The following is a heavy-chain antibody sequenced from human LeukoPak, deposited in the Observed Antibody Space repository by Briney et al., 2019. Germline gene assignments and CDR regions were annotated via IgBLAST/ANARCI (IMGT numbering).Heavy chain of an antibody. CDR3: ARAGYYYDSSGYYYVY. Sequence: GGSLRLSCAASGFTFSSYSMNWVRQAPGKGLEWVSSISSSSSYIYYADSVKGRFTISRDNAKNSLYLQMNSLRAEDTAAYYCARAGYYYDSSGYYYVYWGQGTLVTVSS. D-gene: IGHD3-22*01. CDR2: ISSSSSYI. V-gene: IGHV3-21*01. CDR1: GFTFSSYS. J-gene: IGHJ4*02.